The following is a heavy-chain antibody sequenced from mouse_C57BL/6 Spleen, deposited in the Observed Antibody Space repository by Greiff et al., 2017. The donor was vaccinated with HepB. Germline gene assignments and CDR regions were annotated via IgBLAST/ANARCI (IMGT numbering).Heavy chain of an antibody. D-gene: IGHD2-5*01. Sequence: EVKLMESGGGLVKPGGSLKLSCAASGFTFSDYGMHWVRQAPEKGLEWVAYISSGSSTIYYADTVTGRFTISRDNAKNTLFLQMTSLRSEDTAMYYCARQNYSNYWYFDVWGTGTTVTVSS. CDR1: GFTFSDYG. V-gene: IGHV5-17*01. J-gene: IGHJ1*03. CDR3: ARQNYSNYWYFDV. CDR2: ISSGSSTI.